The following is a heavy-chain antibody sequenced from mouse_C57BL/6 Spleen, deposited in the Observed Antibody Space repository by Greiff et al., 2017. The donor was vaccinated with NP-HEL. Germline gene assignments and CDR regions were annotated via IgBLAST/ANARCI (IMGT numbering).Heavy chain of an antibody. Sequence: VQLQQPGAELVKPGASVKLSCKASGYTFTSYWMHWVKQRPGRGLEWIGRIDPNSGGTKYNEKFKSKATLTVDKPSSTAYMQLSSLTSEDSAVYYCAKTSQFITTVVGYFDVWGTGTTVTVSS. J-gene: IGHJ1*03. CDR2: IDPNSGGT. D-gene: IGHD1-1*01. CDR1: GYTFTSYW. V-gene: IGHV1-72*01. CDR3: AKTSQFITTVVGYFDV.